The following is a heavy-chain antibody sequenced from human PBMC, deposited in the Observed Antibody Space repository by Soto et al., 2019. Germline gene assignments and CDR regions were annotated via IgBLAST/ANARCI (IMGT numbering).Heavy chain of an antibody. V-gene: IGHV4-4*02. CDR1: GGSISSSNW. J-gene: IGHJ6*02. CDR3: ERRGYCTNGVCYYGMDV. CDR2: IYHSGST. D-gene: IGHD2-8*01. Sequence: QVQLQESGPGLVKPSGTLSLTCAVSGGSISSSNWWSWVRQPPGKGLEWIGEIYHSGSTNYNPSLKSRVTISVDKSKNQFSLKLSSVTAADTAVYYCERRGYCTNGVCYYGMDVWGQGTTVTVSS.